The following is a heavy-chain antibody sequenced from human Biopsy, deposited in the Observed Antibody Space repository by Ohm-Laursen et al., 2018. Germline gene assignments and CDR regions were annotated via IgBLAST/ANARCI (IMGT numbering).Heavy chain of an antibody. CDR2: ISPKRGGT. CDR1: GYAVNDYF. Sequence: ASVKVSCKGSGYAVNDYFLHWLRQAPGQGPGWMGGISPKRGGTNYAQKFQGRVTMTTDTSTSTVYLELRRLISDDTAVYYCARDIMNRIAGLVARSDVFDVWGQGTLVTVSS. V-gene: IGHV1-2*02. D-gene: IGHD3-16*01. J-gene: IGHJ3*01. CDR3: ARDIMNRIAGLVARSDVFDV.